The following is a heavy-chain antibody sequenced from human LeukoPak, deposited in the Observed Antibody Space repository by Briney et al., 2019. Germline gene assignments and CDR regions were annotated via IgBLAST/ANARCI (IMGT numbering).Heavy chain of an antibody. CDR3: ARAYSGSYWDY. D-gene: IGHD1-26*01. CDR2: ISGSSSTI. V-gene: IGHV3-48*01. CDR1: GFTFSSYW. Sequence: GGSLRLSCAASGFTFSSYWMSWVRQAPGKGLEWVSYISGSSSTIYYADSVKGRFTISRDNAKNSLYLQMNSLRAEDTAVYYCARAYSGSYWDYWGQGTLVTVSS. J-gene: IGHJ4*02.